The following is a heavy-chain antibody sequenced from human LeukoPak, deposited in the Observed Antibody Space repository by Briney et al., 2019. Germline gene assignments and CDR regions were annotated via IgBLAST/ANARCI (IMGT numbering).Heavy chain of an antibody. D-gene: IGHD4-17*01. CDR3: ARDRDYPRDQLDY. Sequence: PGGSLRLSCVGSGFTFGDYAMSWVRQAPGKGLEWVSAISGTSKSNSPWYADSVRGRSTISRDSSKNTVYLQMESLRAEDTAVYFCARDRDYPRDQLDYWGQGTLVTVSS. J-gene: IGHJ4*02. V-gene: IGHV3-23*01. CDR1: GFTFGDYA. CDR2: ISGTSKSNSP.